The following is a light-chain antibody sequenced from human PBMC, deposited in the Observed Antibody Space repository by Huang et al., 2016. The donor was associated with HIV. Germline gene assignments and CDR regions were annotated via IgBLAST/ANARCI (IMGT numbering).Light chain of an antibody. J-gene: IGKJ1*01. CDR1: QSLLHSDGKTY. CDR2: EVS. CDR3: MQGIHLPWT. Sequence: DIVMTQTPLSLSVTPGQPASISCKSSQSLLHSDGKTYLYWYLQKPGQSPQLLIYEVSSRVSGVPDRVSGSGSGTDFTLKISRVEAEDVGLYSCMQGIHLPWTFGQGTKVEIK. V-gene: IGKV2-29*02.